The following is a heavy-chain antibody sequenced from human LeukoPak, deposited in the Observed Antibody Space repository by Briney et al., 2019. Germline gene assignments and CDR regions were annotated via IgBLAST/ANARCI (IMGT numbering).Heavy chain of an antibody. Sequence: QPGGSLRLSCAASGFTFSSYWMSWVRQAPGKGLEWVANIKQDGSEKYYVDSVKGRFTISRDDAKNSLYLQMNSLRAEDTAVYYCARDCYSYAFDIWGQGTMVTVS. CDR3: ARDCYSYAFDI. CDR2: IKQDGSEK. CDR1: GFTFSSYW. D-gene: IGHD2-21*01. J-gene: IGHJ3*02. V-gene: IGHV3-7*03.